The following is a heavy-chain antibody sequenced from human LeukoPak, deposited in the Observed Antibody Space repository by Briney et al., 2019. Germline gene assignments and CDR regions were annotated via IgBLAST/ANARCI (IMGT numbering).Heavy chain of an antibody. CDR1: GYTFTSCD. Sequence: GASVNVSCKASGYTFTSCDINWERLATGQGLELMGWMNPNSGTTGYGQSFQGRITMTRDISIGTAYMELSNLTSEDTAIYYCTRGSSGRRDHWGKGTLVTVSA. V-gene: IGHV1-8*01. CDR2: MNPNSGTT. D-gene: IGHD6-19*01. J-gene: IGHJ4*02. CDR3: TRGSSGRRDH.